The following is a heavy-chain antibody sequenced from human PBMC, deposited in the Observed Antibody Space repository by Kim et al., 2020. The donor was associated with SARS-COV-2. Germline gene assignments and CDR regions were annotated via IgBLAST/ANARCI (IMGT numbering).Heavy chain of an antibody. Sequence: GGSLRLSCAASGFTFSSYAMHWVRQAPGKGLEWVAVISYDGSNKYYVDSVKGRFTISRDNSKNTLYLQMNSLRAEDTAVYYCARGGGGRYGDYHFDYWGQGTLVTVSS. CDR2: ISYDGSNK. V-gene: IGHV3-30*04. J-gene: IGHJ4*02. D-gene: IGHD4-17*01. CDR3: ARGGGGRYGDYHFDY. CDR1: GFTFSSYA.